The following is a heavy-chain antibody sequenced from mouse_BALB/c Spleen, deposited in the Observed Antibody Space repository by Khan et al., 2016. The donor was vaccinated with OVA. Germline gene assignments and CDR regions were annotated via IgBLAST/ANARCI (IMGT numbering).Heavy chain of an antibody. Sequence: QLEESGPGLVKPSQSLSLTCTVTGYSITTDYAWNWIRQFPGNRLEWLGYISYSGSTNYNPSLKSRFSITRDTSKNQFFLQLNSVTTEDTATYYYARRYYYGHWYFDVWGAGTTVTVSS. CDR2: ISYSGST. CDR3: ARRYYYGHWYFDV. V-gene: IGHV3-2*02. D-gene: IGHD1-1*01. CDR1: GYSITTDYA. J-gene: IGHJ1*01.